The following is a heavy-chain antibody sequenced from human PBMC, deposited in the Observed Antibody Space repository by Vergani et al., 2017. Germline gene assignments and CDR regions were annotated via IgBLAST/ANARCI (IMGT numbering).Heavy chain of an antibody. CDR1: GYTFTDYY. CDR3: ATAPKAYSSGWSLPGY. Sequence: EVKLVQSGAEVKKPGATVKISCKVSGYTFTDYYMHWVQQAPGKGLEWMGLVDPEDGETIYAEKFQGRVNITADTSTDTAYMELSSLRSEDTAGYYCATAPKAYSSGWSLPGYWGQGTLVTVSS. V-gene: IGHV1-69-2*01. CDR2: VDPEDGET. J-gene: IGHJ4*02. D-gene: IGHD6-19*01.